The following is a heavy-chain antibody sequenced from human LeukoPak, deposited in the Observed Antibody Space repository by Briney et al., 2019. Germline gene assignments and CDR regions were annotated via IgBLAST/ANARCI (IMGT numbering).Heavy chain of an antibody. D-gene: IGHD1-26*01. CDR2: ISPSGDIT. CDR1: GFIFRSHG. J-gene: IGHJ4*02. Sequence: GGTLRLSCAASGFIFRSHGMNWVRQAPGKGLEWVPGISPSGDITYYADSVKGRFTISRDNSKNTLFLQMNSLRAEDTAVYYCASRPYSGSYYPHFDYWGQGTLVTVSS. CDR3: ASRPYSGSYYPHFDY. V-gene: IGHV3-23*01.